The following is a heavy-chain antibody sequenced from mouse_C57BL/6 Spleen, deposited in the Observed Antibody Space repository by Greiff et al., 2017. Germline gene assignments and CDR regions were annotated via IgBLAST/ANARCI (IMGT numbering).Heavy chain of an antibody. V-gene: IGHV3-6*01. CDR1: GYSITSGYS. J-gene: IGHJ2*01. CDR2: ISYDGSN. D-gene: IGHD1-1*01. CDR3: ARGDSYYYGSKDY. Sequence: EVKLVESGPGLVKPSQSLSLTCSVTGYSITSGYSWNWIRQFPGNKLEWMGYISYDGSNNYNPSLKNRISITRDTSKNQFFLKLNSVTTEDTATYYCARGDSYYYGSKDYWGQGTTLTVSS.